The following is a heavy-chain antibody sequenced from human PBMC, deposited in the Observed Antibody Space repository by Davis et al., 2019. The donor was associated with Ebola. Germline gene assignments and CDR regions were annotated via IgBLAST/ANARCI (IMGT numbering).Heavy chain of an antibody. V-gene: IGHV7-4-1*02. J-gene: IGHJ4*02. Sequence: ASVKVSCKASGYTFTGYDINWVRQATGQGLEWMGWMNTNTGNPTYAQGFTGRFVFSLDTSVSTAYLQISSLKAEDTAVYYCARAGALAHWGQGTLVTVSS. CDR3: ARAGALAH. CDR2: MNTNTGNP. D-gene: IGHD3-10*01. CDR1: GYTFTGYD.